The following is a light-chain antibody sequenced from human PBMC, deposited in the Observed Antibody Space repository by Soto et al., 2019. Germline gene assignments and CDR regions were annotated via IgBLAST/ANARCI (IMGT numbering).Light chain of an antibody. CDR1: QSISSW. Sequence: DIQMTQSPATLSASVGDRVTITCRASQSISSWLAWYQQKPGKAPKLLIYKASSLESGVPSRFSGSGSGTEFTLTISSLQPDDFATYYCQQYNSYPTFGQGTKVDI. CDR3: QQYNSYPT. CDR2: KAS. V-gene: IGKV1-5*03. J-gene: IGKJ1*01.